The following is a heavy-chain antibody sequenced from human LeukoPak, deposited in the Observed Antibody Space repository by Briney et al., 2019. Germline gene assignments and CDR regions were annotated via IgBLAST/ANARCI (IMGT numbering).Heavy chain of an antibody. Sequence: ASVKVSCEASGYTFTSYGISWVRQAPGQRLEWMGCISAYNGNTNYAQKLQGRVTMTTDTSTSTGYMELRGLRSDDTDVYYCAREGSYYGSSGYYYFGWFGPWGQGTLVTVSS. CDR1: GYTFTSYG. V-gene: IGHV1-18*01. CDR3: AREGSYYGSSGYYYFGWFGP. D-gene: IGHD3-22*01. CDR2: ISAYNGNT. J-gene: IGHJ5*02.